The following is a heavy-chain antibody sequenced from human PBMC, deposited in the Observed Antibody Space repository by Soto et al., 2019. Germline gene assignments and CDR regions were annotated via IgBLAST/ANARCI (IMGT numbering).Heavy chain of an antibody. CDR3: AYSPGWYRHDV. CDR1: GDSFSSSKW. CDR2: TLHSRGT. Sequence: QVQLQESVPGLVKPSGTLSLTCAVSGDSFSSSKWWTWVRQPPGKGLEWIGDTLHSRGTKYNPCLKSRIIISVDKSKNQFSLELTPVTAADTAVYYCAYSPGWYRHDVWGQGTLVIVSP. J-gene: IGHJ3*01. V-gene: IGHV4-4*02. D-gene: IGHD6-19*01.